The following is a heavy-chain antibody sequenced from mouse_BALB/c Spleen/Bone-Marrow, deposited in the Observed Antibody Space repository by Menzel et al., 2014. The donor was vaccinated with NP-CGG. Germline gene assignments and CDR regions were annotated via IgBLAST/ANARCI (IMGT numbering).Heavy chain of an antibody. D-gene: IGHD1-1*02. CDR1: GFNIKDTY. Sequence: VQLQQSGAELVKPRASVKLSCTASGFNIKDTYMHWVKQRPEQGLEWIGRIDPANGNTKYDPKFQGKATITADTSSNTAYLQLSSLTSEDTAVYYCARVKLWSYAMDYWGQGTSVTVSS. J-gene: IGHJ4*01. CDR3: ARVKLWSYAMDY. V-gene: IGHV14-3*02. CDR2: IDPANGNT.